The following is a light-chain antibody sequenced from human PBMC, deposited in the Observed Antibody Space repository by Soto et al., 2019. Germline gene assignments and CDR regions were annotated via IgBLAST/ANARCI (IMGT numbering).Light chain of an antibody. CDR2: GAS. CDR1: QSISTW. J-gene: IGKJ2*01. Sequence: DIQMTQSPSTLSASVGDRVTITCRASQSISTWLAWYHQKPGKAPKLLISGASSLESGVPSRFSGSGSGTEFSLAINSLQPDDFATYYCQQYNYYPYTFGEGTKLEIK. V-gene: IGKV1-5*01. CDR3: QQYNYYPYT.